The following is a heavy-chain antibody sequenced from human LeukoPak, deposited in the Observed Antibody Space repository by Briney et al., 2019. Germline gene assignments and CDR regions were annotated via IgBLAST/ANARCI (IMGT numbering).Heavy chain of an antibody. V-gene: IGHV1-2*02. J-gene: IGHJ4*02. Sequence: VASVKVSCKASGYTFTGYYMHWVRQAPGQGLEWMGWINPNSGGTNYAQKFQGRVTMTRDTSISTAYMELSRLRSDDTAVYYCARAGYCSGGSCYSGPGDLDYWGQGTLVTVSS. CDR2: INPNSGGT. CDR3: ARAGYCSGGSCYSGPGDLDY. D-gene: IGHD2-15*01. CDR1: GYTFTGYY.